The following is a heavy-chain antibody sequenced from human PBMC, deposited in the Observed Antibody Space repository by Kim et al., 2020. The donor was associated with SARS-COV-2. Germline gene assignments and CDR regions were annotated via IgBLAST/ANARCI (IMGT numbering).Heavy chain of an antibody. CDR2: IIPIFGTA. D-gene: IGHD6-13*01. CDR3: ARAPLMRYSSSWYAGCWFDP. CDR1: GGTFSSYA. J-gene: IGHJ5*02. Sequence: ASVKVSCKASGGTFSSYAISWVRQAPGQGLEWMGGIIPIFGTANYAQKFQGRVTITADESTSTAYMELSSLRSEDTAVYYCARAPLMRYSSSWYAGCWFDPWGQGTLVTVSS. V-gene: IGHV1-69*13.